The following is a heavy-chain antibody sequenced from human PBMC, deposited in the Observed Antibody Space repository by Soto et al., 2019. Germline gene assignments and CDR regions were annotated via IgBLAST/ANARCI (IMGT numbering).Heavy chain of an antibody. CDR1: GLTFSNYG. V-gene: IGHV3-23*01. CDR3: AKAPYGFHGMDV. J-gene: IGHJ6*02. D-gene: IGHD4-17*01. CDR2: ISGGGGST. Sequence: EVQLLESGGGLVQPGGSLRLSCASSGLTFSNYGMTWVRQAPGKGLEWVSAISGGGGSTFYADPVKGRFTISRDNSKNTLYLQMNSLRAEDTAVYYCAKAPYGFHGMDVWGQGTTVTVSS.